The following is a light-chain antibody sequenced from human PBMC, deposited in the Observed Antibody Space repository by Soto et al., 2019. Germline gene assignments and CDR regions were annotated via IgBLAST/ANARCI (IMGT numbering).Light chain of an antibody. CDR2: GEA. Sequence: EVVLTHYPGTLSLAQGERATLSYGASQTVTRNYLAWHQQKPGQTPRLLVYGEASSATGIPDRFSGSGSGTDFTFTTSRLQHEDFAVYYCQQHGSSQITFGQGTRLEIK. V-gene: IGKV3-20*01. J-gene: IGKJ5*01. CDR3: QQHGSSQIT. CDR1: QTVTRNY.